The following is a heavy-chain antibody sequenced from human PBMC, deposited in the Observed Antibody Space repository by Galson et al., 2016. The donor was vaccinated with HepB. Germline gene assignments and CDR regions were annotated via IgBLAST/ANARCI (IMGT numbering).Heavy chain of an antibody. J-gene: IGHJ4*02. Sequence: CAISGDSVSSNSAAWNWIRQSPSRGLEWLGRTYYRSKWYNDYAVSVKSRITINPDTSKNQFSLQLNSVTPEDTAVYYCAREARILEWLLPVFDYWGQGTLVTVSP. V-gene: IGHV6-1*01. D-gene: IGHD3-3*01. CDR2: TYYRSKWYN. CDR1: GDSVSSNSAA. CDR3: AREARILEWLLPVFDY.